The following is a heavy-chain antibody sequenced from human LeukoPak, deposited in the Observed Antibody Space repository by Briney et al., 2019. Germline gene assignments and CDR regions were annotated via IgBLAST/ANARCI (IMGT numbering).Heavy chain of an antibody. Sequence: GGSLRLSCAASGFSVGTNYMSWVRQAPGKGLEWVSSISSSSSYIYYADSVKGRFTISRDNAKNSLYLQMNSLRAEDTAVYYCARELELGIGRDYWGQGTLVTVSS. J-gene: IGHJ4*02. CDR1: GFSVGTNY. V-gene: IGHV3-21*01. CDR3: ARELELGIGRDY. CDR2: ISSSSSYI. D-gene: IGHD7-27*01.